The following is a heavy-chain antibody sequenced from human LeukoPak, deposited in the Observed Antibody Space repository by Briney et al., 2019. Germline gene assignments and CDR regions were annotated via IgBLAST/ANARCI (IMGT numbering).Heavy chain of an antibody. D-gene: IGHD3-10*01. J-gene: IGHJ4*02. Sequence: GGSLRLSCAASGFTFSSYAMSWVRQAPGKGLEWVSAISGSGGSTYYADSVKGRFTISRDNSKNTLYLQMNSLRAEDTAVYYRAKDLTRGITMVRGVIYGLDYWGQGTLVTVSS. CDR2: ISGSGGST. CDR1: GFTFSSYA. V-gene: IGHV3-23*01. CDR3: AKDLTRGITMVRGVIYGLDY.